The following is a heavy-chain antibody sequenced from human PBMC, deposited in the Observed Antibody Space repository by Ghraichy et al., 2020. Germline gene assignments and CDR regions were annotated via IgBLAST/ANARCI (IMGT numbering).Heavy chain of an antibody. CDR1: GFTFSSYW. D-gene: IGHD4-23*01. Sequence: GGSLRLSCAASGFTFSSYWMSWVRQAPGKGLEWVANIKQDGSEKYYVDSVKGRFTISRDNAKNSLYLQMNSLRAEDPAVYYCARDPHLTSPTVVTPRYGMDVWGQGTTVTVSS. CDR2: IKQDGSEK. V-gene: IGHV3-7*03. J-gene: IGHJ6*02. CDR3: ARDPHLTSPTVVTPRYGMDV.